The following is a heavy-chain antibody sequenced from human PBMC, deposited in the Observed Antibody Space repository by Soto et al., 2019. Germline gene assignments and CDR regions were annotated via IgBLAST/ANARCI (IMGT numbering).Heavy chain of an antibody. D-gene: IGHD4-17*01. Sequence: GGSLRLSCAASGFTFDDYAMHWVRQAPGKGLEWVSGISWNSGSIGYADSVKDRFTISRDNAKNSLYLQMNSLRAEDTALYYCAKENYGGDAFDIWGQGTMVTVSS. J-gene: IGHJ3*02. CDR1: GFTFDDYA. V-gene: IGHV3-9*01. CDR3: AKENYGGDAFDI. CDR2: ISWNSGSI.